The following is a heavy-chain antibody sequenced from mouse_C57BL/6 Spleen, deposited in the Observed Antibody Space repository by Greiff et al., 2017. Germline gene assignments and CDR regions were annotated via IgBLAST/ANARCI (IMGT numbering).Heavy chain of an antibody. D-gene: IGHD2-4*01. CDR3: ARYYDYDYAMDY. CDR1: GYTFTSYG. J-gene: IGHJ4*01. CDR2: IYPRSGNT. Sequence: VQGVESGAELARPGASVKLSCKASGYTFTSYGISWVKQRTGQGLEWIGEIYPRSGNTYYNEKFKGKATLTADKSSSTAYMELRSLTSEDSAVYFCARYYDYDYAMDYWGQGTSVTVSS. V-gene: IGHV1-81*01.